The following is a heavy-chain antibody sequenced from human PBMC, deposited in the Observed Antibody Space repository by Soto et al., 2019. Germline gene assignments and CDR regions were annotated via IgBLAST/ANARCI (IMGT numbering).Heavy chain of an antibody. V-gene: IGHV5-10-1*01. Sequence: PGESLKISCKGSGYSLTYIWIHWVRQTPGKGLGWMGRIDPGDSVTPYHPPFQGHVTMTADKSINTASLLWRSLKASDTAMYYCASGGDASGHRSFDVWGLGTMVTVSS. CDR2: IDPGDSVT. CDR1: GYSLTYIW. J-gene: IGHJ3*01. CDR3: ASGGDASGHRSFDV. D-gene: IGHD6-19*01.